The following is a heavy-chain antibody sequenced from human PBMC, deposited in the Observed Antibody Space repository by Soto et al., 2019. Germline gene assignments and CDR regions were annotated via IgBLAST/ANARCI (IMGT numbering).Heavy chain of an antibody. Sequence: PGGSLRLSCAASGFTFSSYSMNWVRQAPGKGLEWVSSISSSSSYIYYADSVKGRFTISRDNAKNSLYLQMNSLRAEDTAVYYCARALHYYYYMDVWGKGTTVTVSS. CDR2: ISSSSSYI. J-gene: IGHJ6*03. V-gene: IGHV3-21*01. CDR1: GFTFSSYS. CDR3: ARALHYYYYMDV.